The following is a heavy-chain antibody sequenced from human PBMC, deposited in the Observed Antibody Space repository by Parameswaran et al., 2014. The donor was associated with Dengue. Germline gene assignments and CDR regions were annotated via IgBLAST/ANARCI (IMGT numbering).Heavy chain of an antibody. Sequence: WVRQAPGQGLEWLGWISGNNANTKYAKKVQGRVSMTTDTSTSTAYMELRSLRSDDTAVYYCGRDHVTGSGWFDPWGQGTLVTVSS. V-gene: IGHV1-18*01. CDR2: ISGNNANT. CDR3: GRDHVTGSGWFDP. D-gene: IGHD2-21*02. J-gene: IGHJ5*02.